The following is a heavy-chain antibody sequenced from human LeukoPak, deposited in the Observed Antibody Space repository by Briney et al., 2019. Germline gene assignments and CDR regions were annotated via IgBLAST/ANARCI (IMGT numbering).Heavy chain of an antibody. CDR1: GFTFSSYG. CDR2: ISSSGSTI. D-gene: IGHD6-13*01. J-gene: IGHJ4*02. Sequence: PGGSLRLSCAASGFTFSSYGMNWVRQAPGKGLEWVSYISSSGSTIYYADSVKGRFTISRDNAKNSLYLQMNSLRAEDTAVYYCARDPHSNSWVDYWGQGTLVTVSS. CDR3: ARDPHSNSWVDY. V-gene: IGHV3-48*04.